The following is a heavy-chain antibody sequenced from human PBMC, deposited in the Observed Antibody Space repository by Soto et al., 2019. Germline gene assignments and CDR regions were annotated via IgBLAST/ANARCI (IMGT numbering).Heavy chain of an antibody. CDR2: IYPGDSDT. V-gene: IGHV5-51*01. CDR1: GYSFNNYW. Sequence: GESLKISCKGSGYSFNNYWIAWVRQMPGKGLEWMGIIYPGDSDTRYSPSFQGQVTISADKSISTAYLQWRSLKASDTAMYFCARRMVDYFFDFWGQGTLVTVSS. CDR3: ARRMVDYFFDF. D-gene: IGHD2-8*01. J-gene: IGHJ4*02.